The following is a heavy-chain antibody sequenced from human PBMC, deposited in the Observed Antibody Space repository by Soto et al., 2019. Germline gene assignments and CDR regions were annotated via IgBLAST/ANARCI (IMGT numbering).Heavy chain of an antibody. D-gene: IGHD3-10*01. CDR3: ATRHPPGAVRGVPTYGMDV. V-gene: IGHV5-10-1*01. CDR2: IDPSDSYT. CDR1: GYSFTSYW. Sequence: PGESLKISCKGSGYSFTSYWISWVRQMPGKGLEWMGRIDPSDSYTNYSPSFQGHVTISADKSISTAYLQWSSLKASDTAMYYCATRHPPGAVRGVPTYGMDVWGQGTTVTVSS. J-gene: IGHJ6*02.